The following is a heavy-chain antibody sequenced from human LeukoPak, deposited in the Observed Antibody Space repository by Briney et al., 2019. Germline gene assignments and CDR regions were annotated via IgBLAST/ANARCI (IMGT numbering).Heavy chain of an antibody. D-gene: IGHD3-10*01. J-gene: IGHJ4*02. V-gene: IGHV1-18*01. Sequence: ASVKVSCKASGYTFTSYGISWVRQAPGQGLEWMGWISAYNGNTNYAQKLQGRVTMTTDTSTSTAYMELRSLRSDDTAVYYCGRVLEDYYGSGSHFDYWGQGTLVTVSS. CDR3: GRVLEDYYGSGSHFDY. CDR2: ISAYNGNT. CDR1: GYTFTSYG.